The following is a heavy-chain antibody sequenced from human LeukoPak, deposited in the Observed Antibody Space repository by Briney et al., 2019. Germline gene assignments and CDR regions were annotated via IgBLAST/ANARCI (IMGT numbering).Heavy chain of an antibody. Sequence: GGSLRLSCAASGFTFSSYSMNWVRQAPGKGLEWVSSISSSSSYIYYADSVKGRFTISRDNAKNSLYLQMDSLRAEDTAVYYCARAPQGYFDYWGQGTLVTVSS. V-gene: IGHV3-21*01. CDR3: ARAPQGYFDY. J-gene: IGHJ4*02. CDR2: ISSSSSYI. CDR1: GFTFSSYS.